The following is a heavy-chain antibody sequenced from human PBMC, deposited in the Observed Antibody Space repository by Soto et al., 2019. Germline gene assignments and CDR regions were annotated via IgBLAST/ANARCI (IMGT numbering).Heavy chain of an antibody. Sequence: GGSLRLSCAASGFTVSSNYMSWVRQAPGKGLEWVSVIYSGGSTYYADSVKGRFTISRDNSKNTLYLQMNSLRAEDTAVYYCARDENSSGWQPLGYWGQGTLVTVSS. V-gene: IGHV3-53*01. CDR3: ARDENSSGWQPLGY. CDR2: IYSGGST. CDR1: GFTVSSNY. D-gene: IGHD6-19*01. J-gene: IGHJ4*02.